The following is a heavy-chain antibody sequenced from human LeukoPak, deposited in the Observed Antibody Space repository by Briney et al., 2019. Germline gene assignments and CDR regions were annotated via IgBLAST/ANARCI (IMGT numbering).Heavy chain of an antibody. CDR3: ARADSNIAARRIGFDY. V-gene: IGHV3-43D*03. J-gene: IGHJ4*02. D-gene: IGHD6-6*01. Sequence: GGSLRLSCEASGFTFDDYAMHWVRQAPGKGLEWISLITWDGGTTYYADSVKGRFTISRDNNKNSLYLQINSLRAGDTALYYCARADSNIAARRIGFDYWGQGTLVTVSS. CDR2: ITWDGGTT. CDR1: GFTFDDYA.